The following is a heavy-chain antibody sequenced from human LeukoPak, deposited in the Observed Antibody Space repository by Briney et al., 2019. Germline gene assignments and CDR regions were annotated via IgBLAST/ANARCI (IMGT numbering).Heavy chain of an antibody. CDR3: AGGPDYDFWSGWGYYYYYYMDV. Sequence: GRSLRLSCAASGFTFSSYSMNWVRQAPGKGLEWVSYIISIISTIYYADSLKGRFTISRDNAKNSLSLQMNSLRAEDTAVYYCAGGPDYDFWSGWGYYYYYYMDVWGKGTTVTVSS. J-gene: IGHJ6*03. D-gene: IGHD3-3*01. CDR2: IISIISTI. V-gene: IGHV3-48*01. CDR1: GFTFSSYS.